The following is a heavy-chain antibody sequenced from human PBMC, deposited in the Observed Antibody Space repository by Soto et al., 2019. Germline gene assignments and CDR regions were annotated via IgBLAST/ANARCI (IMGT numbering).Heavy chain of an antibody. V-gene: IGHV3-53*01. CDR2: FYDLDGT. D-gene: IGHD4-4*01. CDR1: GLTVSGKKY. Sequence: DVQLVESGGGLIQPGGSLRLSCAVSGLTVSGKKYVAWVRQAPGKGLEWVSGFYDLDGTYYADSLKGRFTTSGDSSRTIVHLQMNDLRPEDTAVYYCATWHLQEHAYDVWGQGTTVTVSS. J-gene: IGHJ3*01. CDR3: ATWHLQEHAYDV.